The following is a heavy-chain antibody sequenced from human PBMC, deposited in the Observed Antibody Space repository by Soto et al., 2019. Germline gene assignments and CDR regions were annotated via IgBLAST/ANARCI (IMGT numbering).Heavy chain of an antibody. CDR1: GFTFSSYG. CDR3: ANSLRFLEWLSTPDY. V-gene: IGHV3-30*18. J-gene: IGHJ4*02. CDR2: ISYDGSNK. Sequence: GGSLRLSCAASGFTFSSYGMHWVRQAPGKGLEWVAVISYDGSNKYYADSVKGRFTISRDNSKNTLYLQMNSLRAEDTAAYYCANSLRFLEWLSTPDYWGQGTLVTVSS. D-gene: IGHD3-3*01.